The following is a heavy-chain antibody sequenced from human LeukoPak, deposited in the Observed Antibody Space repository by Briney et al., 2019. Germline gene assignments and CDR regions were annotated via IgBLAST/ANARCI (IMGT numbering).Heavy chain of an antibody. D-gene: IGHD5-12*01. CDR2: INPNSGGT. CDR1: GYTFTGYY. J-gene: IGHJ4*02. V-gene: IGHV1-2*02. CDR3: AREVDRVAAGVDY. Sequence: ASVKVSCKASGYTFTGYYMHWVRQAPGQGLEWMGWINPNSGGTNYAQKFQGGVTMTRDTYISTAYMELSRLRSDDEAVYYCAREVDRVAAGVDYWGQGTLVTVSS.